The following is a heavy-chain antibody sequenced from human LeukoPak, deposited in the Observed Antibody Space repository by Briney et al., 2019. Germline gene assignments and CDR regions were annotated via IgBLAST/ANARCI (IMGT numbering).Heavy chain of an antibody. Sequence: PGGSLRLSCAASGFTFSSHGMNWVRQAPGKGLEWVSGISPSGGITYYTDSVKGRFTISRDNSKNTVSLQMNSLRGEDTAVYYCATSGLSRFGFWGQGTLVTVSS. V-gene: IGHV3-23*01. CDR2: ISPSGGIT. CDR3: ATSGLSRFGF. CDR1: GFTFSSHG. D-gene: IGHD2/OR15-2a*01. J-gene: IGHJ4*02.